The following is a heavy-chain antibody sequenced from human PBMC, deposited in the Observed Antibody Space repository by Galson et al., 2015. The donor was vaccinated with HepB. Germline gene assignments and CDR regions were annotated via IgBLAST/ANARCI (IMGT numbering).Heavy chain of an antibody. CDR1: GFTFSSYG. CDR3: AKEDRVSVIAARPVDTAQWYFDL. D-gene: IGHD6-6*01. V-gene: IGHV3-30*18. Sequence: SLRLSCAASGFTFSSYGMHWVRQAPGKGLEWVAVISYDGSNKYYADSVKGRFTISRDNSKNTLYLQMNSLRAEDTAVYYCAKEDRVSVIAARPVDTAQWYFDLWGRGTLVTVSS. CDR2: ISYDGSNK. J-gene: IGHJ2*01.